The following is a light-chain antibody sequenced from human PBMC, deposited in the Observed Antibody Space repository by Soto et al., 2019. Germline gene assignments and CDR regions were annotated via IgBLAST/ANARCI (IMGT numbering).Light chain of an antibody. V-gene: IGKV3D-15*01. CDR2: GAS. Sequence: EIVMTQSPATLSVSQGERATLSCRAGQSVSNNLAWYQQKPGQAPRLLIFGASGRATGIPDRFSGSGSGTEFTLNISSLQSEDFAVYYCHQYHLWPWTFGQGTKVDI. J-gene: IGKJ1*01. CDR1: QSVSNN. CDR3: HQYHLWPWT.